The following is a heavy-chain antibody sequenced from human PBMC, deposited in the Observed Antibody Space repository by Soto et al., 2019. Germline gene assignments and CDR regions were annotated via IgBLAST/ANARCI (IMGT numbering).Heavy chain of an antibody. V-gene: IGHV5-51*01. Sequence: PGESLKISCKGSGYSFTSYWIGWVRQMPGKGLEWMGIIYPGDSDTRYSPSFQGQVTISADKSISTAYLQWSSLKASDTAMYYCARFNPTAAGPPIYYYYYYYMDVWGKGTTVTVSS. J-gene: IGHJ6*03. CDR3: ARFNPTAAGPPIYYYYYYYMDV. D-gene: IGHD6-13*01. CDR2: IYPGDSDT. CDR1: GYSFTSYW.